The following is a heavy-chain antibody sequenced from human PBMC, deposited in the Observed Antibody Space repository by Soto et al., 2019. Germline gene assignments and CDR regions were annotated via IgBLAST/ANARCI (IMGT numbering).Heavy chain of an antibody. J-gene: IGHJ6*02. CDR1: GFTYNSYD. V-gene: IGHV3-13*01. CDR2: MGGAGAR. D-gene: IGHD3-10*01. CDR3: TRAAFGDGMDL. Sequence: EVQPVESGGGLVQPGGSLRLSCAAFGFTYNSYDMHWVRQVSGKGLEWVSSMGGAGAREYADSVKGRFIIFRDNAKNSLYLQMDSLRAGDTAVYYCTRAAFGDGMDLWGQGTPVTVSS.